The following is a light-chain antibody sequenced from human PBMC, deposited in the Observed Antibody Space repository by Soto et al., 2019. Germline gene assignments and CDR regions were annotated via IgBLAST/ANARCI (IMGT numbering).Light chain of an antibody. V-gene: IGKV3-20*01. Sequence: EIVLTQSPGTLSLSPGERATLSCRASQIVSSTYLAWFQQKPGQAPRLLIYGASTRATGIPGRFSGSGSGTDFTLTISGLEPEDFALSYCQPYGVTPPNTFGGGTKVEV. J-gene: IGKJ4*01. CDR3: QPYGVTPPNT. CDR2: GAS. CDR1: QIVSSTY.